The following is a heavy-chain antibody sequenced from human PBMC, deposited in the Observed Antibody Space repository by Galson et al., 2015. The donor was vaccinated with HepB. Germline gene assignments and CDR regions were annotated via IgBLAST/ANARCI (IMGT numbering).Heavy chain of an antibody. D-gene: IGHD3-16*01. CDR3: AKDKGGDYYYYMDV. Sequence: SLRLSCAASGFTFSSYGMHWVRQAPGKGLEWVSGISWNSGSIGYADSVKGRFTISRDNAKNSLYLQMNSLRAEDTALYYCAKDKGGDYYYYMDVWGKGTTVTVSS. CDR1: GFTFSSYG. V-gene: IGHV3-9*01. CDR2: ISWNSGSI. J-gene: IGHJ6*03.